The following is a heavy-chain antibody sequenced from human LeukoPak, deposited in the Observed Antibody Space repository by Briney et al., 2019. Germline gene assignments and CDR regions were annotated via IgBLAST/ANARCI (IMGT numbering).Heavy chain of an antibody. D-gene: IGHD2-2*01. V-gene: IGHV4-34*01. CDR2: INHSGNT. J-gene: IGHJ5*02. Sequence: PSETLSLTCAVYGGSFTIYSWTWIRQSPGKGLEWIGEINHSGNTNYNPSLKSRVTISVDTSKNQFSLKLSSVTAADTAVYYCARDSQDCSSTSCYRWFDPWGQGTLVTVSS. CDR1: GGSFTIYS. CDR3: ARDSQDCSSTSCYRWFDP.